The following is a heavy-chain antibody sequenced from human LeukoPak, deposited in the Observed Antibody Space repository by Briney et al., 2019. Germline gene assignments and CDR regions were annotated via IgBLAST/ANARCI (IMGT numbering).Heavy chain of an antibody. CDR3: ARLAETAAYYYTSGYYFLGY. V-gene: IGHV1-8*02. D-gene: IGHD3-22*01. CDR1: GYTFGSYD. CDR2: MNPGCGNT. J-gene: IGHJ4*02. Sequence: ASVRVSCKASGYTFGSYDINWVRKATGQGLEWMGGMNPGCGNTGYAQRFQSRVTMTRDTSTNTAYMELSGLRSEDTTIYYCARLAETAAYYYTSGYYFLGYWGQGTLVTVDS.